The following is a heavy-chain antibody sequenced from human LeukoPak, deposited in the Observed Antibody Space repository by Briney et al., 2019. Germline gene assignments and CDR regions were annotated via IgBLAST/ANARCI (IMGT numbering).Heavy chain of an antibody. Sequence: SQILSLTCAISGDSVSSNNAAWNWIRQSPSRGLEWLGRTYYRSKWYNEYAESVKSRVTVYADTSKNQFSLQLRSMTPEDTAVYYCARGVTTDTSGYDYHGMDVWGQGTTVTVSS. CDR2: TYYRSKWYN. CDR3: ARGVTTDTSGYDYHGMDV. CDR1: GDSVSSNNAA. D-gene: IGHD4-11*01. V-gene: IGHV6-1*01. J-gene: IGHJ6*02.